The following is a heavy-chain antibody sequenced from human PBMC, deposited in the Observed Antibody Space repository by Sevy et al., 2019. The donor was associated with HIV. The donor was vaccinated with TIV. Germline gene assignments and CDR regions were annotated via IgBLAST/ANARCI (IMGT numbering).Heavy chain of an antibody. J-gene: IGHJ3*02. Sequence: SETLSLTCTVSGDSISNYYWSWIRQPAGKGLEWIGRMYIGGNTNYSPSLKSRVTMSADMSENQFSLKLSSVTAADTAVYYCAIMIQWNDAFHIWGQGTVVTVSS. CDR2: MYIGGNT. V-gene: IGHV4-4*07. D-gene: IGHD5-12*01. CDR1: GDSISNYY. CDR3: AIMIQWNDAFHI.